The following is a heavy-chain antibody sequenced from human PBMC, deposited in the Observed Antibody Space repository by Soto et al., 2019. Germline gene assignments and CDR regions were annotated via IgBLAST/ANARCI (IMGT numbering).Heavy chain of an antibody. CDR3: TREIGSSSIFYFDY. CDR1: GFTFGDYA. CDR2: IRSKAYGGTT. D-gene: IGHD6-6*01. V-gene: IGHV3-49*03. J-gene: IGHJ4*02. Sequence: GGSLRLSCTASGFTFGDYAMSWFRQAPGKGLEWVGFIRSKAYGGTTEYAASVKGRFTISRDDSKSIAYLQMNSLKTEDTAVYYCTREIGSSSIFYFDYWGQGTLVTVSS.